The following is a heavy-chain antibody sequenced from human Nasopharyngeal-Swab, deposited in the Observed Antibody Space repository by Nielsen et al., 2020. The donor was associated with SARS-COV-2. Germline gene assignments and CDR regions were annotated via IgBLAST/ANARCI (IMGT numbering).Heavy chain of an antibody. V-gene: IGHV3-23*01. D-gene: IGHD2-15*01. CDR1: GFTFRSYA. CDR3: AKDSVVVVAASDAFDI. CDR2: ISGSGGST. J-gene: IGHJ3*02. Sequence: GESLKISCAASGFTFRSYAMSWVRQAPGKGLEWVSAISGSGGSTYYADSVKGRFTISRDNSKNTLYLQMNSLRAEDTAVYYCAKDSVVVVAASDAFDIWGQGTMVTVSS.